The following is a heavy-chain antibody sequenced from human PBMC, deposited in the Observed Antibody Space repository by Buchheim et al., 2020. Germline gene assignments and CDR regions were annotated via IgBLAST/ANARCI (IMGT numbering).Heavy chain of an antibody. CDR1: DGSISSGGHY. J-gene: IGHJ2*01. V-gene: IGHV4-31*03. D-gene: IGHD7-27*01. CDR2: IYYSGRT. Sequence: QVQLQESGPGLVKPSRTLSLTCTISDGSISSGGHYWSWIRQHPGKGLEWLGYIYYSGRTSYNPSLKRRVTISIDTSMNQFSLKLSSVTAADTAVYYCARAPNWGRYFDLWGRGTL. CDR3: ARAPNWGRYFDL.